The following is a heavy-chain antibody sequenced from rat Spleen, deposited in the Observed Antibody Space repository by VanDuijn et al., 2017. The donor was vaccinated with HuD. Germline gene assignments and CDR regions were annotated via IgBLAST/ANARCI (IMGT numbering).Heavy chain of an antibody. CDR1: GFSLTSYN. J-gene: IGHJ4*01. V-gene: IGHV2-30*01. Sequence: QVQLKESGPGLVQPSQTLSLTCTVSGFSLTSYNVHWVRQPTGKGLEWMGIIWTGGSTDYNSALKSRLSISRDTSKSQVFLKMNSLQTEDIATYYCARDYSSYVMDAWGQGASVTVSS. D-gene: IGHD1-8*01. CDR2: IWTGGST. CDR3: ARDYSSYVMDA.